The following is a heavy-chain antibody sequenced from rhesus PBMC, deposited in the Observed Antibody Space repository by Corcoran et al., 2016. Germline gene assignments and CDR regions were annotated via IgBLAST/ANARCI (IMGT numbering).Heavy chain of an antibody. CDR2: ISSTGRTI. J-gene: IGHJ4*01. V-gene: IGHV3-136*01. D-gene: IGHD1-44*02. CDR3: VRDSIVGVTGYFDY. Sequence: EVQSVETAGGLVVPGGPLRFLGAASGFTCSGNDWHGVRQAPGEGLEWVSYISSTGRTIYYAASVKGRFSISRDNAENSLSLQMSSLRAEDTAVYYCVRDSIVGVTGYFDYWGQGVLVTVSS. CDR1: GFTCSGND.